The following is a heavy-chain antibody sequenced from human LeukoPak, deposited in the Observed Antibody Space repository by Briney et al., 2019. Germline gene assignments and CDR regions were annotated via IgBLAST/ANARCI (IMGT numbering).Heavy chain of an antibody. CDR3: AKDRAGNLDY. CDR1: GFTFDDYA. J-gene: IGHJ4*02. CDR2: ISWNSGSI. Sequence: GGSLRLSCAASGFTFDDYAMHWVRQAPGKGLEWVLGISWNSGSIGYADSVKGRFTISRDNAKNSLYLQMNSLRAEDTALYYCAKDRAGNLDYWGQGTLVTVSS. D-gene: IGHD4-23*01. V-gene: IGHV3-9*01.